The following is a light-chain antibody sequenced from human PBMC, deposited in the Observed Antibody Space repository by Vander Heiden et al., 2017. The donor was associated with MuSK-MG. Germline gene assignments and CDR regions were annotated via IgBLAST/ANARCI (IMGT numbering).Light chain of an antibody. CDR1: QSISSH. CDR2: AAS. J-gene: IGKJ1*01. Sequence: DIQMTQSPSSLSASVGDRVTITCRASQSISSHLNWYQQKPGKAPTLLIYAASSLQSGVPSRFSGSGSGTDCTLTISSLQPEDFATYYCQQSYSTPQTFGQGTKVEIK. CDR3: QQSYSTPQT. V-gene: IGKV1-39*01.